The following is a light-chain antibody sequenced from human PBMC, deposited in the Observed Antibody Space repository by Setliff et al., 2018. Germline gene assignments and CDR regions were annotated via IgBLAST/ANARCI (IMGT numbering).Light chain of an antibody. CDR2: GVS. Sequence: QSALTQPASVSGSPGQSITISCSGTSSDVGSYDLVSWYQQHPGKAPKPIIYGVSNRPSGVSSRFSGSKSGNTASLTISGLQTEDEADYYCTAYTSGTTYVFGTGTKVTVL. J-gene: IGLJ1*01. CDR3: TAYTSGTTYV. V-gene: IGLV2-14*03. CDR1: SSDVGSYDL.